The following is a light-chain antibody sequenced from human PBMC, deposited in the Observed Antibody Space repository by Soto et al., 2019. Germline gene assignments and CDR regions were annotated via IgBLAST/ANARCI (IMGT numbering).Light chain of an antibody. CDR2: GAS. CDR3: QQRDKWPRT. Sequence: EIVLTQSPATLSLSPGEIATLSCRASQSVGSYLAWSQHKPGQAPRLLIYGASNSAPDIPGRFSGRESETDFTLTISSLESGDSAVYYCQQRDKWPRTFGQGTKLEIK. J-gene: IGKJ2*01. V-gene: IGKV3-11*01. CDR1: QSVGSY.